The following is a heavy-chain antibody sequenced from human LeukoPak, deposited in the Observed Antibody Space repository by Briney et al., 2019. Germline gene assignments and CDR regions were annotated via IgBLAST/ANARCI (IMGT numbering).Heavy chain of an antibody. D-gene: IGHD5-24*01. CDR2: IYHSGST. V-gene: IGHV4-30-2*01. CDR1: GGSISSGGYS. CDR3: AGVVRDGYNPFDY. Sequence: SQTLSLTCAVSGGSISSGGYSWSWIRQPPGKGLEWIGYIYHSGSTYYNPSLKSRVTISVDTSKNQFSLKLSSVTAADTAVYYCAGVVRDGYNPFDYWGQGTLVTVSS. J-gene: IGHJ4*02.